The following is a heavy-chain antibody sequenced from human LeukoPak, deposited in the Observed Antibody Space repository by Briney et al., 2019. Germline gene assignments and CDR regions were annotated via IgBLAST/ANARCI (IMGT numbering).Heavy chain of an antibody. CDR1: GYSISGGYF. Sequence: SETLSLTCDVSGYSISGGYFWGWIRQPPGMGLEWIGSTAHRGNTYYNPSLKGRVSISTDGSKNQFSLSLTSVTAADTAIYYCTRVTRNSGWFFDYWGPGTLATVHS. D-gene: IGHD6-19*01. CDR2: TAHRGNT. J-gene: IGHJ4*02. V-gene: IGHV4-38-2*01. CDR3: TRVTRNSGWFFDY.